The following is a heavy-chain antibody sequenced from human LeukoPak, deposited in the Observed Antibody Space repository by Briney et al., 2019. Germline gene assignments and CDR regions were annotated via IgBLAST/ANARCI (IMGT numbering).Heavy chain of an antibody. CDR1: GYSISSGYY. J-gene: IGHJ4*02. V-gene: IGHV4-38-2*02. Sequence: PSETLSLTCTVSGYSISSGYYWGWIRQPPGKGLEWIGSIYRSGSTYYNPSLKSRVTISVDTSKNQFSLKLSSVTAADTAVYYCARDATIFGVVTGDFDYWGQGTLVTVSS. CDR3: ARDATIFGVVTGDFDY. D-gene: IGHD3-3*01. CDR2: IYRSGST.